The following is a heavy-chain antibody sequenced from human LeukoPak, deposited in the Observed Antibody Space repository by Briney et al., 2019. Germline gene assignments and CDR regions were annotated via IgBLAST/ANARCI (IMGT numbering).Heavy chain of an antibody. V-gene: IGHV4-59*01. Sequence: SETLSLTCTVSGASISSYYWSWIRQPPGKGLEWIGYIYYGGSTNYNPSLKSRVTISVDTSKNQFSLKLSSVTAADTAVYYWARQSGYDLDYFDYWGQGTLVTVSS. CDR3: ARQSGYDLDYFDY. D-gene: IGHD5-12*01. CDR2: IYYGGST. CDR1: GASISSYY. J-gene: IGHJ4*02.